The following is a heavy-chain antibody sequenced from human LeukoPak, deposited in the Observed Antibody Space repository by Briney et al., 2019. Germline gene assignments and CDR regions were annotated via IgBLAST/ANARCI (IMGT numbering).Heavy chain of an antibody. CDR3: ARGDGYSRFDD. J-gene: IGHJ4*02. V-gene: IGHV5-51*01. CDR1: GYTFNSSW. CDR2: IYPGDSDT. Sequence: GESLNISCKGSGYTFNSSWIGWVRQMPGKGLEWVGIIYPGDSDTRYSPSIQGQVTISADKSIRTAYLQWSSLKASDTAIFYCARGDGYSRFDDWGQGTLVTVSS. D-gene: IGHD5-24*01.